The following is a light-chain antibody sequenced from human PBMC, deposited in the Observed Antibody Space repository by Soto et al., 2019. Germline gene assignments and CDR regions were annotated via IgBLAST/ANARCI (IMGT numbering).Light chain of an antibody. CDR2: KAS. CDR1: QSISSW. CDR3: QQYNSYST. J-gene: IGKJ1*01. V-gene: IGKV1-5*03. Sequence: DIQMTQSPSTLSASVGDRVTITCRASQSISSWLAWYQQKPGKAPKLLIYKASSLESGVPSRFRGSGSGTEFTLTISSLQPDDFATYYCQQYNSYSTFGLGTKVEIK.